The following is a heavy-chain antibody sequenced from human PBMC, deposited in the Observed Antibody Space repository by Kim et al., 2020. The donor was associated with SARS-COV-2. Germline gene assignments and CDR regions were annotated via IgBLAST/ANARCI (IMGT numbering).Heavy chain of an antibody. CDR2: ISAYNGNT. V-gene: IGHV1-18*01. CDR3: ARDPPTYYYYYYGMDV. CDR1: GYTFTSYG. J-gene: IGHJ6*02. Sequence: ASAKVSCKSSGYTFTSYGISWVRQAPGQGLEWMGWISAYNGNTNYAQKLQGRVTMTTDTSTSTAYMELRSLRSDDTAVYYCARDPPTYYYYYYGMDVWGQGTTVTVSS.